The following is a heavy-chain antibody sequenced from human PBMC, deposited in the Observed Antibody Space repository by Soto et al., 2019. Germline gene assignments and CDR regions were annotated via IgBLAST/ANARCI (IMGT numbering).Heavy chain of an antibody. D-gene: IGHD5-12*01. CDR3: ARGGYRGYDPTDY. V-gene: IGHV1-69*02. Sequence: QVQLVQSGAEVKKPGSSVKVSCKASGGTFSSYTISWVRQAPGQGLEWMGRIIPILGIANYAQNFQGRVTITADKYTSTAYMELSSLRSEDSAVYYCARGGYRGYDPTDYWGQGTLVTVSS. CDR1: GGTFSSYT. CDR2: IIPILGIA. J-gene: IGHJ4*02.